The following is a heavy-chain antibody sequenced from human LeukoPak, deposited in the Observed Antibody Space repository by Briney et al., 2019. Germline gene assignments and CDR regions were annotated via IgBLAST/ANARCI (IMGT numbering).Heavy chain of an antibody. CDR2: INHSGST. Sequence: SETLSLTCAVYGGSFSGYYWSWIRQPPGKGLEWIGEINHSGSTNYNPSLKSRVTISVDTSKNQFSLKLSSVTAADTAVYYCAPKNYYGSGKQTQDGAFDIWGQGTMVTVSS. J-gene: IGHJ3*02. CDR3: APKNYYGSGKQTQDGAFDI. CDR1: GGSFSGYY. D-gene: IGHD3-10*01. V-gene: IGHV4-34*01.